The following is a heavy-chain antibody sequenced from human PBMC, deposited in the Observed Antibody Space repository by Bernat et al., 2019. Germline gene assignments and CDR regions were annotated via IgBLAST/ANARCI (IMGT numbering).Heavy chain of an antibody. D-gene: IGHD6-13*01. CDR1: VYTFTSYG. J-gene: IGHJ6*02. CDR2: SSAYNGNT. Sequence: QVQLVQSGAEVKKPWASVKVSCKASVYTFTSYGISWVRQAPGQGLEWIGLSSAYNGNTNYAQKLQGRVNITTDKSTSTAYMELKSLRSDDTAVYYYARDRAAAGLKDYYYYYGKDVWGQGTTVTVTS. V-gene: IGHV1-18*04. CDR3: ARDRAAAGLKDYYYYYGKDV.